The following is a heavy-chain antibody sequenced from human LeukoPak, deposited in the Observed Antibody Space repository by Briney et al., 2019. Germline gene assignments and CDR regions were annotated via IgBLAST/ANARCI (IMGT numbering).Heavy chain of an antibody. CDR3: ASSPTATAVLRGVIPVHYPMDV. V-gene: IGHV3-21*01. J-gene: IGHJ6*02. Sequence: GGSLRLSCAASGFTFSSYSMNWVRQAPGKGLEWVSSISSSSSYIYYADSVKGRFTISRDNSKNTLYLQMNSLRAEDTAVYYCASSPTATAVLRGVIPVHYPMDVWGRGTTVTVSS. CDR2: ISSSSSYI. CDR1: GFTFSSYS. D-gene: IGHD3-10*01.